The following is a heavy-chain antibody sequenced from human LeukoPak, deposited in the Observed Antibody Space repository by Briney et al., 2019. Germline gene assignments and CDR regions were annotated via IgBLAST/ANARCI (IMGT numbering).Heavy chain of an antibody. Sequence: GGSLRLSCAASGFTFSDYYMSWVRQAPGNGLQWVSYISSSGSTIYYADSVKGRFTISRDNAKNSLYLQMNSLRAEDTAVYYCARGVGTGAFDIWGQGTMVTVSS. CDR2: ISSSGSTI. J-gene: IGHJ3*02. V-gene: IGHV3-11*04. CDR1: GFTFSDYY. CDR3: ARGVGTGAFDI. D-gene: IGHD3-10*01.